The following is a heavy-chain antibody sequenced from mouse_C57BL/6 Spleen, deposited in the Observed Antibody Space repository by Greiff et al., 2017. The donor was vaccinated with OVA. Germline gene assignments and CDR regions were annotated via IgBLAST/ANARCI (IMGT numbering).Heavy chain of an antibody. CDR3: ARHEDGDGGGAY. J-gene: IGHJ3*01. CDR1: GYTFTEYT. D-gene: IGHD1-2*01. V-gene: IGHV1-62-2*01. CDR2: FYLGSGSI. Sequence: QVQLKESGAELVKPGASVKLSCKASGYTFTEYTIHWVKQRSGQGLEWIGWFYLGSGSIKYNEKFKDKATLTADKSSSTVYMGLSRLTSEDSAVYFCARHEDGDGGGAYWGQGTLVTVSA.